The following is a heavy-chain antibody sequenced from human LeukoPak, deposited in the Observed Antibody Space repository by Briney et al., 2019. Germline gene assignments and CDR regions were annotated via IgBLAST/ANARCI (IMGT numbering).Heavy chain of an antibody. CDR3: ARWVGDFWTGYQDYFDY. J-gene: IGHJ4*02. Sequence: PSETLSLTCDVFGGSFSGYYWSWIRQPPGKGLEWIGEIIHSSSINYNASLMSRVTISLAMSKNQFSLKLRSMTAADTAVYYCARWVGDFWTGYQDYFDYWGQGTLVTVSS. D-gene: IGHD3/OR15-3a*01. CDR2: IIHSSSI. V-gene: IGHV4-34*12. CDR1: GGSFSGYY.